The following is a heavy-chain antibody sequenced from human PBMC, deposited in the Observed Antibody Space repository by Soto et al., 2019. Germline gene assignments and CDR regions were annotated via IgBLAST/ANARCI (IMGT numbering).Heavy chain of an antibody. CDR3: ARVGVSLVKGMDV. J-gene: IGHJ6*02. D-gene: IGHD6-13*01. CDR2: IYDGGAT. CDR1: GLTVSWNY. V-gene: IGHV3-53*01. Sequence: EVQLVESGGGLIQPGGSLRLSCAASGLTVSWNYMSWVRQAPGKGLEWVSVIYDGGATYYADSVEGRFTISRDNSKNTVFLQMNGLRAEDTAMYYCARVGVSLVKGMDVWGQGTTVTVSS.